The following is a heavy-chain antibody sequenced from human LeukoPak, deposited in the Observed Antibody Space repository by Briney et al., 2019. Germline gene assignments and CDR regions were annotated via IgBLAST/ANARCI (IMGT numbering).Heavy chain of an antibody. D-gene: IGHD3-10*01. J-gene: IGHJ3*02. CDR1: GFTFNSFG. CDR3: VFSMVRGVDDAFDI. V-gene: IGHV3-30*02. Sequence: GGSLRLSCAASGFTFNSFGMHWVRQAPGKGLEWVAFIWYDGSIKYYADSVKGRFTMSRDNSKNTLYLQMNSLRAEDTAVYYCVFSMVRGVDDAFDIWGQGTMVTVSS. CDR2: IWYDGSIK.